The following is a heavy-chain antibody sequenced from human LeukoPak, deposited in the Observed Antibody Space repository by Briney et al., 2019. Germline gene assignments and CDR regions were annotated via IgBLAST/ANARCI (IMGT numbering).Heavy chain of an antibody. Sequence: SETLSLTCTVSGSSISSYYWSWIRQPPGKGLEWIGYIYYSGSTNYNPSLKSRVTISVDTSKNQFSLKLSSVTAADTAAYYCARNIQSSSYHVGWFDPWGQGTLVTVSS. J-gene: IGHJ5*02. V-gene: IGHV4-59*01. CDR3: ARNIQSSSYHVGWFDP. CDR2: IYYSGST. CDR1: GSSISSYY. D-gene: IGHD6-13*01.